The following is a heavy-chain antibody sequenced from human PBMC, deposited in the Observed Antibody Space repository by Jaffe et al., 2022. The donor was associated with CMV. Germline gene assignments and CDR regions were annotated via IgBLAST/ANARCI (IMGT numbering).Heavy chain of an antibody. V-gene: IGHV3-74*01. CDR1: GFTFSNYW. J-gene: IGHJ6*03. D-gene: IGHD2-15*01. CDR3: AAILGSVNYYSYYYMDV. Sequence: EVQLVESGGGLVQPGGSLRLSCAASGFTFSNYWMHWVRQVQGKGLVWVSRISIDGSYTRYADSVKGRFTISRDNAENTLYLQMNSLRVEDTGVYYCAAILGSVNYYSYYYMDVWGKGTTVFVSS. CDR2: ISIDGSYT.